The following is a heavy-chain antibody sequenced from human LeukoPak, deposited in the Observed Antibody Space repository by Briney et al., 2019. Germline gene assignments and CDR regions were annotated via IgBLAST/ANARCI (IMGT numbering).Heavy chain of an antibody. CDR3: ARGGLLNWFDP. J-gene: IGHJ5*02. CDR1: GDSFSSVSYY. V-gene: IGHV4-61*02. Sequence: ASETLSLTCTVSGDSFSSVSYYWSWIRQPAGKGLEWIGRIYATGSTNYNPSLKSRVIISVDTSKNQFSLKLSSVTAADTAVYYCARGGLLNWFDPWGQGTLVSVSS. D-gene: IGHD1-26*01. CDR2: IYATGST.